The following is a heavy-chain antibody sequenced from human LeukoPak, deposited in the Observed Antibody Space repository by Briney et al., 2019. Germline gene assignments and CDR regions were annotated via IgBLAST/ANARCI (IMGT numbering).Heavy chain of an antibody. CDR2: IWYDGSNK. Sequence: TGGSLRLSCAASGFTFSSYGMHWVRQAPGKGLEWVAVIWYDGSNKYYADSVKGRFTISRDNSKNTLYLQMNSLRAEDTAVYYCARGGDSSGYFIIDYWGQGTLVTVSS. CDR3: ARGGDSSGYFIIDY. V-gene: IGHV3-33*01. D-gene: IGHD3-22*01. CDR1: GFTFSSYG. J-gene: IGHJ4*02.